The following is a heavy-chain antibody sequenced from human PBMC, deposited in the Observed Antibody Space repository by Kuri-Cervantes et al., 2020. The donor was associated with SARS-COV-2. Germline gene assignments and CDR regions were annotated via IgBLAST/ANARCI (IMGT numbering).Heavy chain of an antibody. CDR2: IKGDGSSI. Sequence: GESLKISCAASGFTFSRYWMHWVRQAPGKGLEWVSRIKGDGSSIIYADSVQGRFTISRDNAKNSLDLQMNSLRAEDTAVYYCARDGWFGGLNLHYYGMDVWGQGTTVTVSS. J-gene: IGHJ6*02. V-gene: IGHV3-74*01. CDR1: GFTFSRYW. D-gene: IGHD3-10*01. CDR3: ARDGWFGGLNLHYYGMDV.